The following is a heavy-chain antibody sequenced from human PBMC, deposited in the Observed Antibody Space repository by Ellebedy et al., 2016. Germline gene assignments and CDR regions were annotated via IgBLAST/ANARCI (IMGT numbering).Heavy chain of an antibody. CDR2: IYYSGST. Sequence: SETLSLTXTVSGGSISSSSYYWGWIRQPPGKGLEWIGSIYYSGSTYYNPSLKSRVIISVDTSKNQFSLKLSSVTAADTAVYYCARGSSGWGGTAVVEAWGQGTLVTVSS. V-gene: IGHV4-39*07. CDR1: GGSISSSSYY. CDR3: ARGSSGWGGTAVVEA. D-gene: IGHD6-19*01. J-gene: IGHJ5*02.